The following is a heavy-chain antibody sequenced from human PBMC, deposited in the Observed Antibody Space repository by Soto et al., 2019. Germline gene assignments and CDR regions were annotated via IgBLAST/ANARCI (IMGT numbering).Heavy chain of an antibody. CDR1: GFPFSSYG. CDR3: ARHRVTSGCYRTEDDAFDI. V-gene: IGHV3-33*01. J-gene: IGHJ3*02. D-gene: IGHD6-19*01. Sequence: HPGGSLRLSCAASGFPFSSYGMHWVRPAPGKGLEWVAVIWYDGSNKYYADSVKGRFTISRDNSKNTLYLQMNSLRAEDTAVYYCARHRVTSGCYRTEDDAFDIWGQGTMVTVSS. CDR2: IWYDGSNK.